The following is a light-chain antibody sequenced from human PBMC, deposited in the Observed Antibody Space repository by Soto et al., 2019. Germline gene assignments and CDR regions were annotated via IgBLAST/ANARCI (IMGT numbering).Light chain of an antibody. CDR3: SSYTSSSTLEV. Sequence: QSALTQPASVSGSPGQSITMSCTGTSSDVGDYNYVSWYQHHPGKAPKLLIYEVTFRPSGVSDRFSGSKSGNTASLTISGLQAEDEADYYCSSYTSSSTLEVFGSGTKLTVL. V-gene: IGLV2-14*01. CDR1: SSDVGDYNY. CDR2: EVT. J-gene: IGLJ1*01.